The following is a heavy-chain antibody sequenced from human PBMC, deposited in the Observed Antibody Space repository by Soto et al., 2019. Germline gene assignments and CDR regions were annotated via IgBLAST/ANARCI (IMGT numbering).Heavy chain of an antibody. Sequence: PGWSLRLSCAASGFTFSSYWMSWVRQAPGKGLEWVANIKQDGSEKYYVDSVEGRFTISRDNAKNSLYLQMNSLRAEDTAVYYCASLFKKAPYDSSGYYGYYYGMDVWGQGTTVTAP. V-gene: IGHV3-7*03. D-gene: IGHD3-22*01. CDR3: ASLFKKAPYDSSGYYGYYYGMDV. CDR2: IKQDGSEK. J-gene: IGHJ6*02. CDR1: GFTFSSYW.